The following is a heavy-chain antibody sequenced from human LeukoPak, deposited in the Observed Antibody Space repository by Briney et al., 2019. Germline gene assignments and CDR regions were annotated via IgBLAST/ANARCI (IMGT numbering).Heavy chain of an antibody. CDR3: ARARYGSTSCPYYFDY. J-gene: IGHJ4*02. V-gene: IGHV4-39*07. D-gene: IGHD2-2*01. CDR1: GGSISSSNYF. Sequence: SETLSLTCTVSGGSISSSNYFWGWIRQPPGKGLEWIGSIYCSGSTYYNPSLESRVTISVDTSKNQFSLKLRSVTAADTAVYYCARARYGSTSCPYYFDYWGQGTLVTVSS. CDR2: IYCSGST.